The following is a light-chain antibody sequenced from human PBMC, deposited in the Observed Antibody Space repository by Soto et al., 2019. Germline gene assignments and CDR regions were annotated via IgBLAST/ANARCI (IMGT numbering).Light chain of an antibody. V-gene: IGLV2-8*01. CDR1: SSDVGGYNF. CDR2: EVT. Sequence: QSALTQPPSASGSPGQSVTISCTGTSSDVGGYNFVSWYQHHPGKAPKLIIYEVTKRPSGVPDRFSGSKSGNTASLTVSGLQAEDEADYYCRSYAGSNNYVFGTGTKVTVL. CDR3: RSYAGSNNYV. J-gene: IGLJ1*01.